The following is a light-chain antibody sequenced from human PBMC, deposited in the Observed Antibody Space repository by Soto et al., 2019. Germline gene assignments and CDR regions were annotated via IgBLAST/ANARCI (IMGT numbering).Light chain of an antibody. V-gene: IGLV2-23*01. CDR3: SSYSGGSSMV. CDR2: ECS. J-gene: IGLJ3*02. Sequence: QSALTQPASVSGSPGQSITISCTGTTSNVGTYKFVSWYQYHPGKAPKLIIYECSKRPSGVSSRFSGSKSGNTASLTISGLQADDDCDYYCSSYSGGSSMVFGGGTKLTVL. CDR1: TSNVGTYKF.